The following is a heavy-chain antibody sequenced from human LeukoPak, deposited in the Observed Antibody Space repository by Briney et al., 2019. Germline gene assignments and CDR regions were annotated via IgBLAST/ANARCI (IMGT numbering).Heavy chain of an antibody. CDR1: GFTFSSYW. D-gene: IGHD1-26*01. J-gene: IGHJ4*02. CDR2: IKQDGSEK. CDR3: ARDGGSYFKDY. V-gene: IGHV3-7*01. Sequence: PGGSLRLSCAASGFTFSSYWMSWVRQAPGRGLEWVANIKQDGSEKYYVDSVKGRFTISRDNAKNSLYLQMNSLRAEDTAVYYCARDGGSYFKDYWGQGTLVTVSS.